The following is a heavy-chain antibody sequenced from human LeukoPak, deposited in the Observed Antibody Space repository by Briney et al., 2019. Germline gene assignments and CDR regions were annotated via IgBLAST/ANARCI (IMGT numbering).Heavy chain of an antibody. CDR1: VYTFISYG. CDR2: ISAYKGKT. D-gene: IGHD2-15*01. CDR3: ARDRYCSGGSCYVRSYYYYMDV. Sequence: ASVNVSCKASVYTFISYGISGVGQAPGQGREWMGWISAYKGKTNYVQKLQGRVTLNKERYTSTAYMELRSLRSDDTAVYYCARDRYCSGGSCYVRSYYYYMDVWGKGTTVTVSS. V-gene: IGHV1-18*01. J-gene: IGHJ6*03.